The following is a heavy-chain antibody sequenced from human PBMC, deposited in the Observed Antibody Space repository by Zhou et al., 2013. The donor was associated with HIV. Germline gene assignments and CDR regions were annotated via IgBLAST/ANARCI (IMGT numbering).Heavy chain of an antibody. CDR1: GGTFSGFD. J-gene: IGHJ6*03. Sequence: QVQLVQSGAEVKKPGSSVKVSCKTSGGTFSGFDVSWVRQAPGQGLEWMGWISSYRGHTDYAQKLQGRVSVTTDTSTNTAYMELRSLKSDDTAVYYCARGLSARWIGGGFFYMDVWGKGTTVTVS. CDR3: ARGLSARWIGGGFFYMDV. V-gene: IGHV1-18*04. D-gene: IGHD6-25*01. CDR2: ISSYRGHT.